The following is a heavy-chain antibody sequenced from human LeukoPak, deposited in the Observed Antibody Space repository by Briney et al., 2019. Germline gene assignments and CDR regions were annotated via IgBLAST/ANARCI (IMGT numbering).Heavy chain of an antibody. J-gene: IGHJ3*01. Sequence: ASVKVSCKASGDTFSSYAISWLRQAPGQGLEWMGGIIPILGTTNYAQKFQGRVTITADESTSTLYMQLRSLRSEDTAIYYCARDDYYDSSAYRENPFDVWGQGTMVTVSS. V-gene: IGHV1-69*13. D-gene: IGHD3-22*01. CDR2: IIPILGTT. CDR1: GDTFSSYA. CDR3: ARDDYYDSSAYRENPFDV.